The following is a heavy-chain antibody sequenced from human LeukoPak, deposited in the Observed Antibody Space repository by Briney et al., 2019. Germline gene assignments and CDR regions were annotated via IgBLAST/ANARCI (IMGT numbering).Heavy chain of an antibody. CDR1: GFTFSSYA. J-gene: IGHJ4*02. CDR2: ISGSGGST. V-gene: IGHV3-23*01. CDR3: AKAGAVVTDTYYFDY. Sequence: PGGSLRLSCAASGFTFSSYAMSWVRQAPGKGLEWVSAISGSGGSTYYADSVKGRFTISRDNSKNTLYLQMNSLRAEDTAVYYCAKAGAVVTDTYYFDYWGQGTLVTVSS. D-gene: IGHD6-19*01.